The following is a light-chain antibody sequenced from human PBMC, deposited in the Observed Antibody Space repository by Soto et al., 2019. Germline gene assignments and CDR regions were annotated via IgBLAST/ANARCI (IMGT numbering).Light chain of an antibody. V-gene: IGLV2-23*02. Sequence: QSALTQPASVSGSPGQSITISCTGTSSAVGLYNLVSWYQQLPGKAPKLIIYEVNERPSGISDRFSGSKSGNTASLTISGLQDDDEADYFCCSYVGSSILMFGGGTKLTVL. CDR3: CSYVGSSILM. J-gene: IGLJ3*02. CDR1: SSAVGLYNL. CDR2: EVN.